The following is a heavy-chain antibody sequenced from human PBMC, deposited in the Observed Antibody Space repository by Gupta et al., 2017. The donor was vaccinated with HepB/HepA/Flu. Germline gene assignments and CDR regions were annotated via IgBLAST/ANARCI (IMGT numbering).Heavy chain of an antibody. CDR3: NRERRGYKDYYYAVDG. CDR2: IRSKTYGETA. J-gene: IGHJ6*04. D-gene: IGHD5-12*01. Sequence: GFSFGDFAMSWVRQAPGKGLEWVGFIRSKTYGETAEYAASVKGRFTISRDDSKSIAYLQMNGLKTEDTAVYYCNRERRGYKDYYYAVDGWGKGTTVTVSS. CDR1: GFSFGDFA. V-gene: IGHV3-49*04.